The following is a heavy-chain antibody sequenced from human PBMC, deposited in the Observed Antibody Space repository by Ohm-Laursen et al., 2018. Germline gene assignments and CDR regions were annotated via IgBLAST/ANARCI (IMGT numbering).Heavy chain of an antibody. CDR3: AAKSIRATTVDY. Sequence: SLRLSCAASGFTFSSYGMHWVRQAPGTGLEWVAVISSDGTNNYYADSVKGRFTISRDNSKNTLYLQTNSLRAEDTAVYYCAAKSIRATTVDYWGQGTLVIVSS. V-gene: IGHV3-30*03. D-gene: IGHD4-17*01. CDR1: GFTFSSYG. J-gene: IGHJ4*02. CDR2: ISSDGTNN.